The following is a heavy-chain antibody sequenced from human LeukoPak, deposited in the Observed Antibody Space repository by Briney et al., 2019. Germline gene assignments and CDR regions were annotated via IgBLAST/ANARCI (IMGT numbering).Heavy chain of an antibody. D-gene: IGHD2-2*01. Sequence: GGSLRLSCAASGFTFSSYAMSWVRQAPGKGLEWVSAISGSGGSTYYADSVKGRFTISRDNSKNTLYLQMNSLRAEDTAVYYCAKDGRRDIVVVPAGRAFDYWGQGTLVTVSS. CDR2: ISGSGGST. CDR1: GFTFSSYA. J-gene: IGHJ4*02. V-gene: IGHV3-23*01. CDR3: AKDGRRDIVVVPAGRAFDY.